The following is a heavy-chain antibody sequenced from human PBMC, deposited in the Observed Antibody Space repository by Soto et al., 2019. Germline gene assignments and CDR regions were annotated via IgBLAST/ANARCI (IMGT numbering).Heavy chain of an antibody. Sequence: GESLKISCKVSGYFFAGYWIACVRQMPGKGLEWMGIIYPDNSNTKYSRSFQGQVTISADKSSSTAYLQWSSLKASDTAIYYCARQGAAVPTVPLIWFDPWGQGTLVTVSS. D-gene: IGHD6-13*01. J-gene: IGHJ5*02. CDR1: GYFFAGYW. CDR3: ARQGAAVPTVPLIWFDP. CDR2: IYPDNSNT. V-gene: IGHV5-51*01.